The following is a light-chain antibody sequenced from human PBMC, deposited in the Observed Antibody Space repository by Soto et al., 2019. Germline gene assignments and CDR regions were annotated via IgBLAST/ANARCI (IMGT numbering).Light chain of an antibody. Sequence: DLQMTQSPSTLSASVGDRVTITCRARQTFSAWLAWYQQKPGKAPKLLIYKTSKLESGVPSRFSVSGSGTEFTLTISSLQTDDFATYYCQQYDSYSYTFCQGTKLDIK. V-gene: IGKV1-5*03. CDR1: QTFSAW. J-gene: IGKJ2*01. CDR3: QQYDSYSYT. CDR2: KTS.